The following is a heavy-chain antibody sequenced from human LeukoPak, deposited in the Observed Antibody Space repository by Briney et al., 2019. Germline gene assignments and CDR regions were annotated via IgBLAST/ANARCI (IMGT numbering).Heavy chain of an antibody. CDR3: ARGRRGVLY. CDR2: IYHSGST. CDR1: GGSISSGGYS. Sequence: TSQTLSLTCAVSGGSISSGGYSWSWIRQPPGKGLEWIGYIYHSGSTYYNPSLKSRVTISVDRSKNQFSLKLSSVTAADTAVYYCARGRRGVLYWGQGTLVTVSS. J-gene: IGHJ4*02. D-gene: IGHD3-10*01. V-gene: IGHV4-30-2*01.